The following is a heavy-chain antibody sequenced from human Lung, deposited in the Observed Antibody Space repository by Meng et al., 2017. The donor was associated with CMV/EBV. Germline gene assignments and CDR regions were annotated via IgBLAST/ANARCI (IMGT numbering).Heavy chain of an antibody. V-gene: IGHV3-30*02. Sequence: GGSLRLXCAASGFRFSDFDMHWVRQAPGKGLEWVAFTSYDESKRYYADSVKGRFTVSRDNSKRMLFLQMNGLRAEDTAVYHCAKDLSTNLYYFHGMDVWGQGTTVTVSS. CDR2: TSYDESKR. J-gene: IGHJ6*01. CDR3: AKDLSTNLYYFHGMDV. CDR1: GFRFSDFD.